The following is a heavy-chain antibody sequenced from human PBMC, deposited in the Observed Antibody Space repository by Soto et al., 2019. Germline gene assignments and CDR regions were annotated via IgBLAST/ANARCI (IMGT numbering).Heavy chain of an antibody. D-gene: IGHD3-3*01. CDR2: INHSGST. J-gene: IGHJ5*01. V-gene: IGHV4-34*01. CDR3: AVHRITFFGVVIEYNWYYS. Sequence: SETLSLTCAVYGGSLSGHYWSWIRQPPGKGLEWIGEINHSGSTNYNPSLKSRITVSVDTSKNQFSLKMSSVTAADTAVYYCAVHRITFFGVVIEYNWYYSWGQGTSVPVSS. CDR1: GGSLSGHY.